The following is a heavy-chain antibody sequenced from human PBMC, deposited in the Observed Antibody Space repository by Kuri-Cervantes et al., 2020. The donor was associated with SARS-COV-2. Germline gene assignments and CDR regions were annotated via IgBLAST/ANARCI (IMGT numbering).Heavy chain of an antibody. D-gene: IGHD2-21*01. V-gene: IGHV4-59*01. CDR2: IYYSGST. CDR3: ARARLPPGDMDV. J-gene: IGHJ6*02. CDR1: GGSISSYY. Sequence: GSLRLSCTVSGGSISSYYWSWIRQPPGKGLEWIGYIYYSGSTYYNPSLKSRVTISVDTSKNQSSLKLSSVTAADTAVYYCARARLPPGDMDVWGQGTTVTVSS.